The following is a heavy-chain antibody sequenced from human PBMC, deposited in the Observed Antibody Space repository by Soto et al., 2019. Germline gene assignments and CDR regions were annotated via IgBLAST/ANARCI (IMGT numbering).Heavy chain of an antibody. J-gene: IGHJ4*02. V-gene: IGHV1-69*13. Sequence: ASVKVSCKASGGTFSSCAISWVRQAPGQGLEWMGGIIPIFGTANYAQKFQGRVTITADESTSTAYMELSSLRSEDTAVYYCARGRAYYYDSSGYPFDYWGQGTLVTVSS. CDR2: IIPIFGTA. CDR3: ARGRAYYYDSSGYPFDY. D-gene: IGHD3-22*01. CDR1: GGTFSSCA.